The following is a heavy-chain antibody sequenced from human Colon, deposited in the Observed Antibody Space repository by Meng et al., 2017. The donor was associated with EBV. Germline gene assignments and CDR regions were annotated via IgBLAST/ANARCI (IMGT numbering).Heavy chain of an antibody. Sequence: QVARRESGPGLVRPSQPPSLTCTVSGGSVSSGGYYWTWIRQHPGKGLEWFGHIYYSGSTFYNPSLKRRVIISIDTSKNQFSLNLRSVTAADTAVYYCARVSSGWDYFDYWGQGTLVTVSS. CDR1: GGSVSSGGYY. CDR2: IYYSGST. D-gene: IGHD6-19*01. V-gene: IGHV4-31*03. CDR3: ARVSSGWDYFDY. J-gene: IGHJ4*02.